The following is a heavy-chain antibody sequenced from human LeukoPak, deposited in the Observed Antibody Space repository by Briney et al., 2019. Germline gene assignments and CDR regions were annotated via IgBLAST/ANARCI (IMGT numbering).Heavy chain of an antibody. CDR2: IYYSGST. CDR3: ARKVVSINPYYYYMDV. CDR1: GGSISSSSYY. V-gene: IGHV4-39*01. J-gene: IGHJ6*03. Sequence: YPSETLSLTCTVSGGSISSSSYYWGWIRQPPGKGLEWIGSIYYSGSTYYNPSLKSRVTISVDTSKNQFSLKLSSVTAADTAVYYCARKVVSINPYYYYMDVWGKGTTVTISS. D-gene: IGHD2-2*01.